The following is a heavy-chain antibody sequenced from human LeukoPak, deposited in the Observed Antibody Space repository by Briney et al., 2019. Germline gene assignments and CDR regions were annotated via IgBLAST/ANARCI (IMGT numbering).Heavy chain of an antibody. CDR3: ASDTLK. CDR2: IYGVDGT. V-gene: IGHV3-53*01. CDR1: GVTACSQY. J-gene: IGHJ4*02. D-gene: IGHD3-16*01. Sequence: GGSLRDSCAASGVTACSQYINWVRRAPGKGLEWVSVIYGVDGTSYADSVKGRFTISRDNSKNTVYLQMNSLRAEDTAVYYCASDTLKWGQGTLVTVPS.